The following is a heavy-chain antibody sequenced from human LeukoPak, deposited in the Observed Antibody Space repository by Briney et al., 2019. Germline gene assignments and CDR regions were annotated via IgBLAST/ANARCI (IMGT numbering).Heavy chain of an antibody. CDR2: IFYSGST. CDR3: ARPEEYESSGYSSYFQH. J-gene: IGHJ1*01. CDR1: GGSISTSNYY. V-gene: IGHV4-39*07. Sequence: QPSETLSLTCTVSGGSISTSNYYWGWVRQPPGKGLEWIGNIFYSGSTYYSPSLKSRVTISLDTSRNQFSLKLNSVTAADTAVYYCARPEEYESSGYSSYFQHWGQGTLVTVSS. D-gene: IGHD3-22*01.